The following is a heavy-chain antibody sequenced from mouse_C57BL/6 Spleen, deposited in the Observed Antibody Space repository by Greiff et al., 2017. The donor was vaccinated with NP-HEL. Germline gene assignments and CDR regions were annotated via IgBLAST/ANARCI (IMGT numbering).Heavy chain of an antibody. V-gene: IGHV2-6*03. J-gene: IGHJ4*01. D-gene: IGHD2-3*01. CDR1: GFSLTSYG. Sequence: VKLVESGPGLVAPSQSLSITCTVSGFSLTSYGVHWVRQPPGKGLEWLVVIWSDGSTTYNSALKSRLSISKDNSKSQVFLKMNSLQTDDTAMYYCARPDGYSSYAMDYWGQGTSVTVSS. CDR2: IWSDGST. CDR3: ARPDGYSSYAMDY.